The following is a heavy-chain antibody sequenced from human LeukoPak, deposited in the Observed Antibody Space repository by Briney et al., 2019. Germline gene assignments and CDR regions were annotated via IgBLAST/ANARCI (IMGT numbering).Heavy chain of an antibody. D-gene: IGHD6-19*01. V-gene: IGHV4-4*02. J-gene: IGHJ4*02. CDR1: GGSISSSNW. CDR3: ARGQWLGYFYFDY. CDR2: IYHSGST. Sequence: SETLSLTCTVSGGSISSSNWWSWVRQPPGEGLEWIGEIYHSGSTNYNPSLKSRVTISVDKAKNQFSLKLSSVTAADTAVYYCARGQWLGYFYFDYWGQGTLVTVSS.